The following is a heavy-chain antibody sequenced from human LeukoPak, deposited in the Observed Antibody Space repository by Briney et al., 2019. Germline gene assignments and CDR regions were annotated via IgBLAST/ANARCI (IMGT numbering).Heavy chain of an antibody. CDR2: IYYDGKT. CDR1: GGSISSYY. D-gene: IGHD1-14*01. CDR3: ARHLGELEPHWFEY. V-gene: IGHV4-59*01. Sequence: SETLSLTCTVPGGSISSYYWSWIRQPPGKGLEGIGHIYYDGKTNYNPSLKSRVTISVDTSKNQFSLKLSSVTAADTAVYYCARHLGELEPHWFEYWGQGTLVTVSS. J-gene: IGHJ4*02.